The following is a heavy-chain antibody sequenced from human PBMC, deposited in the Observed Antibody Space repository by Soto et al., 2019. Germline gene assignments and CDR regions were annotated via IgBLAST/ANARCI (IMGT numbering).Heavy chain of an antibody. CDR1: GFTFSSYS. CDR3: ASDSPLGELSDAFDI. CDR2: ISSSSSYI. Sequence: GGSLRLSCAASGFTFSSYSMNWVRQAPGKGLEWVSSISSSSSYIYYADSVKGRFTISRDNAKNSLYLQMNSLRAEDTAVYYCASDSPLGELSDAFDIWGQGTMVTVSS. J-gene: IGHJ3*02. V-gene: IGHV3-21*01. D-gene: IGHD3-10*01.